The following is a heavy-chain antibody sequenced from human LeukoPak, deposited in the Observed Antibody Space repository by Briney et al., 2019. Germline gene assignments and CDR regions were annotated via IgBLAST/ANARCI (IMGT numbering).Heavy chain of an antibody. V-gene: IGHV4-34*01. CDR2: INHSGST. CDR3: ARRGELPSFYYCYYYMDV. CDR1: GGSFSGYY. Sequence: SETLSLTCAVYGGSFSGYYWSWIRQPPGKGLEWIGEINHSGSTNYNPSLKSRVTISVDTSKNQFSLKLSSVTAADTAVYYCARRGELPSFYYCYYYMDVWGKGTTVTISS. D-gene: IGHD1-7*01. J-gene: IGHJ6*03.